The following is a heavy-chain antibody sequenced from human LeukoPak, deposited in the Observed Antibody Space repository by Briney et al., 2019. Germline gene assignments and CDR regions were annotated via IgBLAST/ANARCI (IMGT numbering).Heavy chain of an antibody. Sequence: SQTLSLTCAISGDSVSSNTAAWHWIRQSPSRGLEWLGRTYYRSKWENDYAVSVKSRISINPDTSKNQFSLLLNSVSPDDTAVYYCVRGGYTNIWSWGQGTLVTVSS. D-gene: IGHD2-15*01. CDR2: TYYRSKWEN. CDR3: VRGGYTNIWS. V-gene: IGHV6-1*01. CDR1: GDSVSSNTAA. J-gene: IGHJ4*02.